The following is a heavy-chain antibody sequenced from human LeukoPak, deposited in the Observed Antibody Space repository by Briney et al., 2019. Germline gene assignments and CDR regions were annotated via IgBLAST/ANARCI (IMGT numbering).Heavy chain of an antibody. CDR1: GGSFSGYY. Sequence: SETLSLTCAVYGGSFSGYYWSWIRQPPGKGLEWIGEINHSGSTNYNPSLKSRVTISVDTSKNQLSLKLSSVTAADTAVYYCACHLSGYYYRYFDYWGQGTLVTVSS. CDR3: ACHLSGYYYRYFDY. D-gene: IGHD3-22*01. CDR2: INHSGST. V-gene: IGHV4-34*01. J-gene: IGHJ4*02.